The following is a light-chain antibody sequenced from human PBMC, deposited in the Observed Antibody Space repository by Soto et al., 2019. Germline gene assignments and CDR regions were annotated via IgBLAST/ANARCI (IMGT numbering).Light chain of an antibody. J-gene: IGKJ1*01. Sequence: TPSPYALSVSIDARATINCKSSHSVLFSSNNKDYLAWYQQKPGKAPKLLIYAASSLQSGVPSRFSGSGSGTDFTLTISSLQPEDFATYYCQQSYSTPWTSGQGSKADIK. CDR3: QQSYSTPWT. CDR2: AAS. CDR1: HSVLFSSNNKDY. V-gene: IGKV1-39*01.